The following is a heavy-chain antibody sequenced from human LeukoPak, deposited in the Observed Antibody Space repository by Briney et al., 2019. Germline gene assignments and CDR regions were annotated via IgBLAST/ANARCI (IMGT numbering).Heavy chain of an antibody. J-gene: IGHJ4*02. D-gene: IGHD3-22*01. CDR1: GGSFSGYY. Sequence: PSENLSLTCAVYGGSFSGYYWSWIRQPPGKGLEWIGEINHSGSTNYNPSLKSRVTISVDTSKNQFSLKLSSVTAADTAVYYCARGYDSSGYYYPPNYWGQGTLVTVSS. CDR3: ARGYDSSGYYYPPNY. V-gene: IGHV4-34*01. CDR2: INHSGST.